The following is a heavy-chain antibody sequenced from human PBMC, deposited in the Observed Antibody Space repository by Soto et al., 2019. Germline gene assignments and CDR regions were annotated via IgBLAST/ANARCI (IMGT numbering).Heavy chain of an antibody. V-gene: IGHV5-51*01. CDR2: IYPGDSDA. D-gene: IGHD5-12*01. CDR1: GYTFSKYW. CDR3: ARQGGEYNTMSEY. J-gene: IGHJ4*02. Sequence: GDALKISCKGSGYTFSKYWIGWVRQTPGKGLEWMGMIYPGDSDARYRPSVEGQVTFSVDKSITTAYLQWNSLKASDTAMYYCARQGGEYNTMSEYWGQGTLVTVSS.